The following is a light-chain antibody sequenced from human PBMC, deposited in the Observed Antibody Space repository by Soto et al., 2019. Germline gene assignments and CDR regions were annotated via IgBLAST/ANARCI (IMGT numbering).Light chain of an antibody. J-gene: IGKJ1*01. CDR2: KAS. CDR3: QQYDSYPWT. V-gene: IGKV1-5*03. CDR1: QSISSW. Sequence: EIKITQSLSTLPDSVGDRVTITGRASQSISSWLAWYQQKSGKAPKLLIYKASSLESGVPSRFSGSGSGTELTLTISSLQPDDFATYSCQQYDSYPWTFGQGTKVEIK.